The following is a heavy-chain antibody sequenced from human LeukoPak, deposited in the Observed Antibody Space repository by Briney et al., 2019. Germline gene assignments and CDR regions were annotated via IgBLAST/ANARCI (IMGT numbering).Heavy chain of an antibody. V-gene: IGHV4-4*07. D-gene: IGHD3-3*01. CDR2: IHGTGNT. CDR1: GGSISTYY. J-gene: IGHJ4*02. CDR3: ARDVPTRYYDFWSGYYRDGDY. Sequence: SETLSLTCTVSGGSISTYYWSWIRQPAGKGLEWIGRIHGTGNTNYNPSLKSRVTMSVDTSKNQFSLNLNSVTAADTALYYCARDVPTRYYDFWSGYYRDGDYWGQGTLVTVSS.